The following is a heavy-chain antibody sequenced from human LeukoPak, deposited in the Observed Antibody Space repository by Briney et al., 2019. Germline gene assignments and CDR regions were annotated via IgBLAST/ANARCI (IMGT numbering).Heavy chain of an antibody. CDR3: ASMNDYGDHDY. CDR2: INQDGSEK. CDR1: GFTFSNYW. J-gene: IGHJ4*02. D-gene: IGHD4-17*01. Sequence: PGGSLRLSCAASGFTFSNYWMSWVRQAPGKGLEWVANINQDGSEKYYVDSVKGRFTISRDNAKNSLYLQMNSLRAEDTAVYYCASMNDYGDHDYWGQGTLVTVSS. V-gene: IGHV3-7*01.